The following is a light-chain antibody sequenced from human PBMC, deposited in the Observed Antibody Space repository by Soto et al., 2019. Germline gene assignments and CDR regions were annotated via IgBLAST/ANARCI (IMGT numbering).Light chain of an antibody. CDR1: SSDVGGYNY. V-gene: IGLV2-11*01. J-gene: IGLJ2*01. CDR2: DVT. CDR3: CSNAGSYTWV. Sequence: QSALTQPRSGSGSPGQSVTISCTGSSSDVGGYNYVSWYQHHPGKAPKLMIYDVTKRPSGVPDRFSGSKSGNTASLTISGLQAEDEADYYCCSNAGSYTWVFGGGIKLTVL.